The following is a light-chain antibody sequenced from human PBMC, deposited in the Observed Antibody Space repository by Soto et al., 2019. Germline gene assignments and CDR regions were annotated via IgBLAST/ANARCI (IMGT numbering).Light chain of an antibody. Sequence: DVVMTQSPLSLSVTLGQPASISCRSSQSLVDSDGNTYLNWFHQRPGQSPRRLIYKVSYRDSGVPDRFSGSGSGAEFTLKISSVEAEDVGVYYCLQGTLRQFTFGPGTKVDIK. CDR3: LQGTLRQFT. CDR1: QSLVDSDGNTY. J-gene: IGKJ3*01. CDR2: KVS. V-gene: IGKV2-30*01.